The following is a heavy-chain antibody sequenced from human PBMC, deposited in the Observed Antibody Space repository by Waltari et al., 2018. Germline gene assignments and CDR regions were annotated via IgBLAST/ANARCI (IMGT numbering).Heavy chain of an antibody. D-gene: IGHD2-15*01. CDR1: GYTCTAYY. V-gene: IGHV1-2*02. Sequence: QVLLEQSGAEVKRPGASVKVSCKASGYTCTAYYIHWVRQAPGQGLEWVGGLNPDMGTTNYARKFQGRVTMTSDSSISTAYLEVNRLNSDDTAIYYCARNSLSVAFDIWGQGTLVTVSS. CDR3: ARNSLSVAFDI. J-gene: IGHJ3*02. CDR2: LNPDMGTT.